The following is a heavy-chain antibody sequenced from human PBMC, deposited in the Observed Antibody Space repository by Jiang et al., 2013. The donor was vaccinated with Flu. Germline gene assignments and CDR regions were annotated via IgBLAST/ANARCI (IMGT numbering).Heavy chain of an antibody. D-gene: IGHD6-19*01. Sequence: GPGLVKPSETLSLTCAVSGYSISSGYYWGWIRQPPGKGLEWIGSIYHSGSTYYNPSLKSRVSISVDTSKNQFSLNLSSVTAADTAVYYCARAGHSSGWSDYWGQGTLVTVSS. V-gene: IGHV4-38-2*01. CDR1: GYSISSGYY. CDR3: ARAGHSSGWSDY. CDR2: IYHSGST. J-gene: IGHJ4*02.